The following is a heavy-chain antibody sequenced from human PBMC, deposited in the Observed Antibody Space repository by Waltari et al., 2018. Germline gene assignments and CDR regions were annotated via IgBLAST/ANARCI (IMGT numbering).Heavy chain of an antibody. CDR2: INHSGST. J-gene: IGHJ6*03. CDR1: GRSLSGCS. CDR3: ARAIGFWSGFPNYYYCYYMDV. D-gene: IGHD3-3*01. V-gene: IGHV4-34*01. Sequence: QVQLQQWGAGLLTPSETLSLTCAVYGRSLSGCSWRWIRQLPGKGLEWIGEINHSGSTIYNPSLKSRVTISVDTSKNQFSLKLSSVTAADTAVYYCARAIGFWSGFPNYYYCYYMDVWDKGTTVTVSS.